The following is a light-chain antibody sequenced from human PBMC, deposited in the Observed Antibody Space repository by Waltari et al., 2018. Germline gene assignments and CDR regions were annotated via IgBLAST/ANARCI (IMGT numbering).Light chain of an antibody. CDR3: QLWDSGSDHVV. V-gene: IGLV3-21*03. CDR1: NIGTTG. CDR2: DNP. Sequence: SYVLTQPPSVSVAPGKTATITCGGDNIGTTGVHWYQQKPGQAPVLVIYDNPARPSGIPGRFSGSNSGNTATLTSSSVEAGDEADYYCQLWDSGSDHVVFGGGTKLTVL. J-gene: IGLJ2*01.